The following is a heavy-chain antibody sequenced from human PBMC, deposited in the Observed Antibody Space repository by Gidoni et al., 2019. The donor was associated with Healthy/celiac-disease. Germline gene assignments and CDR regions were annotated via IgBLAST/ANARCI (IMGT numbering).Heavy chain of an antibody. CDR3: ARERLLADSSLDY. V-gene: IGHV4-39*07. CDR2: SYYSGST. D-gene: IGHD6-13*01. J-gene: IGHJ4*02. Sequence: QLQLQESGPGLVKPSETLSLTCPVSGGSISSSSYYWGWIRQPPGKGLEWIGSSYYSGSTYYNPSRKSRVTISVDTSKNQVSLKLSSVTAADTAVYYCARERLLADSSLDYWGQGTLVTVSS. CDR1: GGSISSSSYY.